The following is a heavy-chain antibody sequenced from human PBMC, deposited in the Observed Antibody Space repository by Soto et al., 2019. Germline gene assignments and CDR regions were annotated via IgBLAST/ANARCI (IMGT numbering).Heavy chain of an antibody. D-gene: IGHD4-17*01. Sequence: PGGSLRLSCAASGFTFSSYSMNWVRQAPGKGLEWVSSISSSSSYIYYADSVKGRFTISRDNAKNSLYLQMNSLRAEDTAVYYCASHGDYYYYYGMDVWGQGTTVTVSS. CDR1: GFTFSSYS. CDR2: ISSSSSYI. J-gene: IGHJ6*02. V-gene: IGHV3-21*01. CDR3: ASHGDYYYYYGMDV.